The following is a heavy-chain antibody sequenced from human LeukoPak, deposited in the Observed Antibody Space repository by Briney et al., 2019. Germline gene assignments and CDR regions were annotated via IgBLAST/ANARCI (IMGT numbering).Heavy chain of an antibody. Sequence: GGSLRLSCAASGFTFSSYDMHWVRQATGKGLEWVSAIGTAGDTYYPGSVKGRFTISRENAKNSLYLQMNSLRAGDTAVYYCAREKTRITLKVVVDTAFDIWGQGTMVTVSS. J-gene: IGHJ3*02. CDR3: AREKTRITLKVVVDTAFDI. CDR2: IGTAGDT. CDR1: GFTFSSYD. D-gene: IGHD3-22*01. V-gene: IGHV3-13*04.